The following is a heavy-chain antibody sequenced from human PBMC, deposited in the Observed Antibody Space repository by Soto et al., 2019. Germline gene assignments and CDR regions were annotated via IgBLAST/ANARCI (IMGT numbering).Heavy chain of an antibody. CDR3: ARDFPRETGDILTGLDAFDI. V-gene: IGHV1-46*01. CDR2: INPSGGST. CDR1: GYTFTSYY. Sequence: ASVKVSCKASGYTFTSYYMHWVRQAPGQGLEWMGIINPSGGSTSYAQKFQGRVTMTRDTSTSTVYMELSSLRSEDTAVYYCARDFPRETGDILTGLDAFDIWGQGTMVTVSS. D-gene: IGHD3-9*01. J-gene: IGHJ3*02.